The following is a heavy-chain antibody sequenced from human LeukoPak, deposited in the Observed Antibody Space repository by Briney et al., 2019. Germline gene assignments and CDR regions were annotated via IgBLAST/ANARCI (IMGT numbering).Heavy chain of an antibody. J-gene: IGHJ4*02. CDR1: GGSISSYY. CDR2: IYYSGST. Sequence: SETLSLTCTVSGGSISSYYWSWIRQTPGKGLEWIGYIYYSGSTNYNPSLKSRVNISVDTSKNQFSLKLSSVNAADTALYYCASLYCSSTSCYLFHWGQGTLVTVSS. D-gene: IGHD2-2*01. CDR3: ASLYCSSTSCYLFH. V-gene: IGHV4-59*08.